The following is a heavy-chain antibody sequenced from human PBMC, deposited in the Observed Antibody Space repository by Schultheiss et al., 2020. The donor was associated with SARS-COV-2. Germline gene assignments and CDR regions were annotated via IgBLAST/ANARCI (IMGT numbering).Heavy chain of an antibody. CDR1: GGSISSGGYY. V-gene: IGHV4-31*01. J-gene: IGHJ4*02. D-gene: IGHD1-1*01. CDR3: ARTTIRLSVTFDY. CDR2: IYYSGST. Sequence: SETLSLTCTVSGGSISSGGYYWSWIRQHPGKGLEWIGYIYYSGSTYYNPSLKSLVTISVDTSKNQFSLKLSSVTAADTAVYYCARTTIRLSVTFDYWGQGTLVTVSS.